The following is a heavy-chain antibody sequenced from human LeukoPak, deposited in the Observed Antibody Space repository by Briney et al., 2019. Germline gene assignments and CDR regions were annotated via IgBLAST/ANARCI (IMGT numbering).Heavy chain of an antibody. CDR2: ISGSGGST. J-gene: IGHJ4*02. V-gene: IGHV3-23*01. CDR1: GFTFSSYA. D-gene: IGHD3-9*01. Sequence: GGSLTLSCAASGFTFSSYAMSWVRQAPGKGLEWVSAISGSGGSTYYADPVKGRFAISRDNSKNTLYLQMNSLRAEDTAVYYCAKDVGILTGPSDYFDYWGQGTLVTVSS. CDR3: AKDVGILTGPSDYFDY.